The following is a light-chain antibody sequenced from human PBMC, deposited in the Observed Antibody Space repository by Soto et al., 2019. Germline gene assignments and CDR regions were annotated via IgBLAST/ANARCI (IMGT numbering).Light chain of an antibody. CDR3: CSYVGATTYI. CDR1: NSSVGGFNV. V-gene: IGLV2-23*01. J-gene: IGLJ1*01. Sequence: QSALTPPCSVSGAPGQSITISCTGTNSSVGGFNVGSWYQQHPGKAPKVIIYEGINRPSGVSNRFSGSNSGSTASLTISGLQAEDEADYYCCSYVGATTYIFGTGTKLTVL. CDR2: EGI.